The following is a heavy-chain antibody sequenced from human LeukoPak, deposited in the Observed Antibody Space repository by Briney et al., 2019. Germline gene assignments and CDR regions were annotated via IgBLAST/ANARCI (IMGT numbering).Heavy chain of an antibody. Sequence: PGGSLRLSCAASGFTFSSYAMSWVRQAPGKGLEWVSAISGSGGSTYYADSVKGRFTISRDNSKNTLYLQMNSLRAEDTAVYYCAKDLGPIAAAGETFDYWGQGTLVTVSS. CDR2: ISGSGGST. J-gene: IGHJ4*02. CDR1: GFTFSSYA. CDR3: AKDLGPIAAAGETFDY. D-gene: IGHD6-13*01. V-gene: IGHV3-23*01.